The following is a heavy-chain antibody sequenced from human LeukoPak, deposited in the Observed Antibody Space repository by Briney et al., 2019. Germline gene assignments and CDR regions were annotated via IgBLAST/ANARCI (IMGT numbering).Heavy chain of an antibody. J-gene: IGHJ6*03. CDR3: ARLPLGNYSYGYVDYYYYMDV. V-gene: IGHV5-51*01. CDR1: GYSFTSYW. CDR2: IYPGDSDT. D-gene: IGHD5-18*01. Sequence: GESLKISCKGSGYSFTSYWIGWVRQMPGKGLEWMGIIYPGDSDTRYSPSFQGQVTISADKSISTAYLQWSSLKASDTAMYYCARLPLGNYSYGYVDYYYYMDVWGKGTTVTVSS.